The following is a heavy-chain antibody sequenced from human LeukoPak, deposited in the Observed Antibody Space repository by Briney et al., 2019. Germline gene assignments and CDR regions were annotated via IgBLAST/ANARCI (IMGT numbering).Heavy chain of an antibody. Sequence: GGSLRLSCAASGFTFSNAWMSWVRQAPGKGLEWVGRIKSKTDGGTTDYAAPVKGRFTISRDDSKNTLYLQMNSLKTEDTAVYYCTTATGSYGPFLFDYWGQGTLVTFSS. J-gene: IGHJ4*02. CDR2: IKSKTDGGTT. D-gene: IGHD1-26*01. V-gene: IGHV3-15*01. CDR1: GFTFSNAW. CDR3: TTATGSYGPFLFDY.